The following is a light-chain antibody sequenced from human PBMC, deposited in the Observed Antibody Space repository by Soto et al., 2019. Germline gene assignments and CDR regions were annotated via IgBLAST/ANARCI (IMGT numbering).Light chain of an antibody. Sequence: EIVLTQSPGTLSLSPGERGTISCRASQSVSSSYLAWYQQKPGQAPRLLIYGASSRATGIPDRFSGSGSGTDLTLTISRLETEDFAVYYCQQYGSSPLTFGQGTKLEIK. J-gene: IGKJ2*01. V-gene: IGKV3-20*01. CDR1: QSVSSSY. CDR2: GAS. CDR3: QQYGSSPLT.